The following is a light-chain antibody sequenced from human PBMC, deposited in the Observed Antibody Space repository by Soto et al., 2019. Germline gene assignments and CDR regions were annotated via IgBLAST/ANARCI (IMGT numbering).Light chain of an antibody. CDR1: SSDLGGSNY. CDR3: SSYTTRSTVV. V-gene: IGLV2-14*01. CDR2: EVT. J-gene: IGLJ2*01. Sequence: QSVLTQPASVSGSPGQSITISCTGTSSDLGGSNYVSWYQQHPGKAPKLIIYEVTNRPSGISNRFSGSRSGDTASLTISGLQAEDEADYYCSSYTTRSTVVFGGGTKLTVL.